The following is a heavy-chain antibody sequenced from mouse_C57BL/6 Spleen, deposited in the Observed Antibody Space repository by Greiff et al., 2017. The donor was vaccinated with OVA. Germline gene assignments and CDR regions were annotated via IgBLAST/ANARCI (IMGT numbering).Heavy chain of an antibody. CDR1: GFTFTDYY. J-gene: IGHJ4*01. CDR3: ARYSDPTWAMDY. CDR2: IRHKANGYTK. V-gene: IGHV7-3*01. Sequence: EVQRVESGGGLVQPGGSLSLSCAASGFTFTDYYMSWVSQPPGKALEWLGFIRHKANGYTKEDSASVKGRFNISRANSQSILYLQMNALRAEDSATYYCARYSDPTWAMDYWGQGTSVTVSS.